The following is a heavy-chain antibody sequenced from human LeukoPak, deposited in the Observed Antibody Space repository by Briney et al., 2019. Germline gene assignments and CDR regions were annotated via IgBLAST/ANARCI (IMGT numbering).Heavy chain of an antibody. V-gene: IGHV3-20*04. CDR2: INWNGGST. D-gene: IGHD2-15*01. Sequence: GGSLRLSCAASGFNFDDYGMSWVRQAPGRGLEWVSGINWNGGSTGYADSVKGRFTISRDNAKNSLYLQMNSLRAEDTALYYCARSRFCSGGSCYSDYWGQGTLVTVSS. J-gene: IGHJ4*03. CDR1: GFNFDDYG. CDR3: ARSRFCSGGSCYSDY.